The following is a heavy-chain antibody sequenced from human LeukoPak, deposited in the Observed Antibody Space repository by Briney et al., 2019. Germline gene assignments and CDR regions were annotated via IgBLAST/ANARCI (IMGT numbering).Heavy chain of an antibody. CDR1: GGSISSSSYY. CDR2: IYYSGST. D-gene: IGHD3-16*01. Sequence: SETLSLTCTVSGGSISSSSYYWGWIRQPPGKGLEWIGSIYYSGSTYYNPSLKSRVTISVGTSKNQFSLKLSSVTAADTAVYYCARHRGPRFWFDPWGQGTLVTVSS. J-gene: IGHJ5*02. CDR3: ARHRGPRFWFDP. V-gene: IGHV4-39*01.